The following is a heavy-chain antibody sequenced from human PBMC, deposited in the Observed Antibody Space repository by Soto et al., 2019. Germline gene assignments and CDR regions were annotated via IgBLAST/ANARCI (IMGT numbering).Heavy chain of an antibody. Sequence: QVQLVQSGAEVKKPGASVKVSCKASGYTFTSYGISWVRQALGQGLEWMGWINAYKGNTNFAQKIQGRVTITTDTSTSTAYMELRSPTANDTAVYYCTRVLPPFDHWGQGTMVTVSS. CDR2: INAYKGNT. CDR3: TRVLPPFDH. CDR1: GYTFTSYG. V-gene: IGHV1-18*01. J-gene: IGHJ5*02.